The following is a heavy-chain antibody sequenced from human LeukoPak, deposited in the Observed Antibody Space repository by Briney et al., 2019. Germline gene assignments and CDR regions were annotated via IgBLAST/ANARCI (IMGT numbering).Heavy chain of an antibody. V-gene: IGHV3-23*01. Sequence: GGSLRLSCAVSGFTFSHYAMSWVRQAPGTGLEWVGSLTDSGDATYYADSVKGRLTISRDNSKNTLYLQMNSLRAEDTAVYYCAKGFYDNSASGVFDIWGQGTMVTVSS. CDR1: GFTFSHYA. CDR2: LTDSGDAT. J-gene: IGHJ3*02. CDR3: AKGFYDNSASGVFDI. D-gene: IGHD3-22*01.